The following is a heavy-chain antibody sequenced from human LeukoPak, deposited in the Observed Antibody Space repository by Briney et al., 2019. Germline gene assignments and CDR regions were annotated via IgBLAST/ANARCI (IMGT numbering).Heavy chain of an antibody. CDR2: IYYSGIT. CDR3: ARQPKSCTPGVFITGKACWFDS. J-gene: IGHJ5*01. D-gene: IGHD3-10*01. CDR1: GVSISSSNSY. V-gene: IGHV4-39*01. Sequence: SETLSLTCAVSGVSISSSNSYWAWIRQTPGKGLEWLGSIYYSGITYYNPSLKSPVTISVDTSNNQFSLKLSSVNAADTALYYCARQPKSCTPGVFITGKACWFDSWGQGTLVTVSS.